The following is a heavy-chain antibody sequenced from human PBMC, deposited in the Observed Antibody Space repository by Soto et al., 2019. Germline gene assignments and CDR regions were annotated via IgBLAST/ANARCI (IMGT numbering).Heavy chain of an antibody. Sequence: SETLSLTCTVSGGSISSYYWSWIRQPPGKGLEWIGYIYYSGSTNYNPSLKSRVTISVDTSKNQFSLKLSSVTAADTAVYYCARAATLWRGYYMDVWGKGTTVTVSS. J-gene: IGHJ6*03. CDR2: IYYSGST. CDR3: ARAATLWRGYYMDV. D-gene: IGHD2-21*01. V-gene: IGHV4-59*01. CDR1: GGSISSYY.